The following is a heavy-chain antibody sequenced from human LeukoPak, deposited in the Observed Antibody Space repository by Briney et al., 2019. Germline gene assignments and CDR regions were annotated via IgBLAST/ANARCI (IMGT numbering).Heavy chain of an antibody. V-gene: IGHV3-43*01. D-gene: IGHD5/OR15-5a*01. CDR3: AKDLGVYKLSIDY. CDR1: GFTFDDYT. CDR2: ISWGGGST. Sequence: PGGSLRLYCAASGFTFDDYTMHWVRRAPGKGLEWVSLISWGGGSTYYADSVKGRFTISRDNSKNSLYLQMNSLRTGDTVLYCCAKDLGVYKLSIDYWGQGTLVTVSS. J-gene: IGHJ4*02.